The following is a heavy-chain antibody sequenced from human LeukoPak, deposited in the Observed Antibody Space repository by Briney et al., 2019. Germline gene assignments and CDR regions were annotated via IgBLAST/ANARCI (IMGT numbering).Heavy chain of an antibody. CDR2: IIPILGIA. CDR1: GGTFSSYT. D-gene: IGHD4-17*01. V-gene: IGHV1-69*02. J-gene: IGHJ4*02. CDR3: ARVNGDYSDDY. Sequence: SVKVSCKASGGTFSSYTISWVRQAHGQGLEWMGRIIPILGIANYAQKFQGRVTITADKSTSTAYMELSSLRSEDTAVYYCARVNGDYSDDYWGQGTLVTVSS.